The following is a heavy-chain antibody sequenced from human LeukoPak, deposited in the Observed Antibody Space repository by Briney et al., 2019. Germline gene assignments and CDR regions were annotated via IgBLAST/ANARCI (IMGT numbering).Heavy chain of an antibody. V-gene: IGHV3-30-3*02. CDR2: ISYDGSNK. CDR3: AKRLKMATIF. D-gene: IGHD5-24*01. J-gene: IGHJ4*02. CDR1: GFTFSSYA. Sequence: GGSLRLSCAASGFTFSSYAMHWVRQAPSKGLEWVAVISYDGSNKYYADSVKGRFTISRDNSKNTLYLQMNSLRAEDTAVYYCAKRLKMATIFWGQGTLVTVSS.